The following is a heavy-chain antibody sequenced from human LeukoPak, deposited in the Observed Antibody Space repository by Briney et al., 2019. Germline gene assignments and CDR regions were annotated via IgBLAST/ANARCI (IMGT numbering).Heavy chain of an antibody. CDR2: ISSSSSYI. J-gene: IGHJ4*02. D-gene: IGHD6-13*01. CDR1: GFTFSSYS. CDR3: ARDVAHIAATNY. Sequence: GGSLRLSCAASGFTFSSYSMNWDRQAPGKGLEWVSSISSSSSYIYYADSVKGRFTISRDNAKNSLYLQMNSLRAEDTAVYYCARDVAHIAATNYWGQGTLVTVSS. V-gene: IGHV3-21*01.